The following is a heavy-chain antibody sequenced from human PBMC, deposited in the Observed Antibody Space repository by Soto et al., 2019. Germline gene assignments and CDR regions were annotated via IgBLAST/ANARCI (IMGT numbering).Heavy chain of an antibody. CDR2: IGASGSTT. V-gene: IGHV3-23*01. J-gene: IGHJ4*02. CDR1: GFTFSDFA. CDR3: AKAALRFLGVFDC. D-gene: IGHD3-3*01. Sequence: PGGSLRLSCAASGFTFSDFAMSWVRQAPGRGLEWVSAIGASGSTTYYADSVKGRFTLSRDNSNNPLFLQMNSLSAEDTAVYYCAKAALRFLGVFDCWGRGMLVTVSS.